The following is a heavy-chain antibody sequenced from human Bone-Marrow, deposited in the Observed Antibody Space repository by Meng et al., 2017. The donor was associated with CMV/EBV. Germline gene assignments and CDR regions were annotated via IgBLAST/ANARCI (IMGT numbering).Heavy chain of an antibody. D-gene: IGHD3-16*02. CDR2: INSDGSST. CDR1: GFTFSSYS. V-gene: IGHV3-74*01. CDR3: ARDRGYDYVWGSYRYEGPFDY. Sequence: GESLKISCAASGFTFSSYSMNWVRQAPGKGLVWVSRINSDGSSTSYADSVKGRFTISRDNAKNTLYLQMNSLRAEDTAVYYCARDRGYDYVWGSYRYEGPFDYWGQGTLVTVSS. J-gene: IGHJ4*02.